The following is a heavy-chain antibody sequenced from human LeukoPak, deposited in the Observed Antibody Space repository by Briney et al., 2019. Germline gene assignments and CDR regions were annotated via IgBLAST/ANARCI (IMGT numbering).Heavy chain of an antibody. D-gene: IGHD4-23*01. CDR1: GGSFSGYY. CDR3: ASHLDYGGNSADY. CDR2: INHSGST. V-gene: IGHV4-34*01. J-gene: IGHJ4*02. Sequence: KPSETLSLTCAVYGGSFSGYYWSWIRQPPGKGLEWIGEINHSGSTNYNPSLKSRVTISVDTSKNQFSLKLSSVTAADTAVYYCASHLDYGGNSADYWGQGTLVTVSS.